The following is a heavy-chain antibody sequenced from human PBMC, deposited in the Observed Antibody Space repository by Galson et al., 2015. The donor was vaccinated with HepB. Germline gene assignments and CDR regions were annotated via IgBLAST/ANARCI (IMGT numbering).Heavy chain of an antibody. V-gene: IGHV1-2*02. J-gene: IGHJ4*02. CDR3: ARDRMEYYDSSGYPLYYFDY. CDR1: GYTFTGYY. Sequence: SVKVSCKASGYTFTGYYMHWVRQAPGQGLEWMGWINPNSGGTNYAQKFQGRVTMTRDTSISTAYMELSRLRSDDTAVYYCARDRMEYYDSSGYPLYYFDYWGQGTLVTVSS. CDR2: INPNSGGT. D-gene: IGHD3-22*01.